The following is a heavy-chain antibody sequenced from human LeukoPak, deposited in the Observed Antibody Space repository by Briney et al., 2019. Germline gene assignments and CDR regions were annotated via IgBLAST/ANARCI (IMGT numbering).Heavy chain of an antibody. V-gene: IGHV3-74*01. J-gene: IGHJ4*02. CDR2: INSDGSST. D-gene: IGHD1-26*01. CDR1: GFTFSSYW. Sequence: PGGSLRLSCAASGFTFSSYWMHWVRQAPGKGRVWVSRINSDGSSTSYADSVKGRFTISRDNAENALYLQMNSLRAEDTAVYYCARDPNWCGSFDYWGQGTLGTVSP. CDR3: ARDPNWCGSFDY.